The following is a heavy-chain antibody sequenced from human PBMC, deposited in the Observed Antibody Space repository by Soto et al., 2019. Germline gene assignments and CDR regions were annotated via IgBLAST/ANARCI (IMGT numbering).Heavy chain of an antibody. CDR2: IYYSGST. Sequence: QLQLQESGPGLVKPSETLSLTCTVSGGSISSSSYYWGWIRQPPGKGLEWIGSIYYSGSTYYNPSLKSRVTISVDTSKNQFSLKLSSVTAADTAVYYWARRTGSYHFDYWGQGTLVTVSS. J-gene: IGHJ4*02. D-gene: IGHD1-26*01. V-gene: IGHV4-39*01. CDR3: ARRTGSYHFDY. CDR1: GGSISSSSYY.